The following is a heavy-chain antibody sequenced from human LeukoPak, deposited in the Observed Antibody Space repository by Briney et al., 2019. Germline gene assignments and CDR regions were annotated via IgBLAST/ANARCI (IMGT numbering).Heavy chain of an antibody. CDR2: IYPGDSDT. J-gene: IGHJ6*02. Sequence: WIGWVRQMPGKGLEWMGIIYPGDSDTRYSPSFQGQVTISADKSISTAYLQWSSLKASDTAMYYCARHPILEWLQNRSPVLMDVWGQGTTVTVSS. D-gene: IGHD3-3*01. CDR3: ARHPILEWLQNRSPVLMDV. CDR1: W. V-gene: IGHV5-51*01.